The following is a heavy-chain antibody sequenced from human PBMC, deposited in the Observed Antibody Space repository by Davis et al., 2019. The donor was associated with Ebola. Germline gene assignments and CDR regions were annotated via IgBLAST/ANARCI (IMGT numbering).Heavy chain of an antibody. CDR1: GFTFSSYG. V-gene: IGHV3-30*03. D-gene: IGHD5-18*01. J-gene: IGHJ2*01. CDR2: ISYDGRKI. Sequence: GESLKISCAASGFTFSSYGMHWVRQSPGKGLEWVAVISYDGRKIFYGNSVKGRFTISRDNSKNTLYLQMNSLRPEDTAVYYCARSPNSYGYRSYWYFDLWGRGTLVTVSS. CDR3: ARSPNSYGYRSYWYFDL.